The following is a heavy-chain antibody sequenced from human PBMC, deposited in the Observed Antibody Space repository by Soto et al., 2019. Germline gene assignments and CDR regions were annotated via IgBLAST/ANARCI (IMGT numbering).Heavy chain of an antibody. Sequence: SETLSLTCTVSGGSISSSSYYWSWFRQPPGKGLEWIGYIYHSGSTYYSPSLKSRVTISVDNSKNTVSLHMNSLRAEDTALYYCAKDRPRRTSGYFFDYWGQGTPVTVSS. D-gene: IGHD1-1*01. J-gene: IGHJ4*02. CDR3: AKDRPRRTSGYFFDY. CDR1: GGSISSSSYY. CDR2: IYHSGST. V-gene: IGHV4-39*07.